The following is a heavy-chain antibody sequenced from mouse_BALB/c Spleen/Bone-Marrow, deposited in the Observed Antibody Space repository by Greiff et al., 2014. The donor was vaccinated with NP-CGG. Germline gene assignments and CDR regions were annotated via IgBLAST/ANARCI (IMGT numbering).Heavy chain of an antibody. D-gene: IGHD1-1*01. CDR2: IWAGGST. CDR3: ARNLLPPYWYFDV. J-gene: IGHJ1*01. Sequence: VHLVESGPGLVAPSQSLSITCTVSGFSLTTYGVHWVRRSPGKGLEWLGVIWAGGSTNYNSTLMSRLSISKDNSKNQVFLKMNSLQTDDTAIYYCARNLLPPYWYFDVWGAGTTVTVSS. CDR1: GFSLTTYG. V-gene: IGHV2-9*02.